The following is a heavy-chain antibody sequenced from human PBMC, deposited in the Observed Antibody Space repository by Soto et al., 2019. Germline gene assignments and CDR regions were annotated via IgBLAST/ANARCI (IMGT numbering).Heavy chain of an antibody. Sequence: SETLSLTCTVSGGSISSYYWSWIRHAPGKGLEWIGYIYYSGSTNYNPSLKSRVTISGDTSKNQFSLKLSSVTAADTAGYYCARAVGGMVRGVISYYYGMGVWGQGTTVTVSS. J-gene: IGHJ6*02. V-gene: IGHV4-59*01. CDR1: GGSISSYY. D-gene: IGHD3-10*01. CDR3: ARAVGGMVRGVISYYYGMGV. CDR2: IYYSGST.